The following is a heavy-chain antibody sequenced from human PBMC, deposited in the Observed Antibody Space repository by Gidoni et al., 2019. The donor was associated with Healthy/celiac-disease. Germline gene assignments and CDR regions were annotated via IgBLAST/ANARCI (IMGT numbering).Heavy chain of an antibody. V-gene: IGHV3-23*01. Sequence: EVQLLESGGGLVQPGGSLRLSCAASGFTFSSYAMSWVRQAPGKGLEWDSAISGSGGRTYYADSVKGRFTISRDNSKNTLYLQMNSLRAEDTAVYYCAKVDPWLHTTYDYWGQGTLVTVSS. CDR1: GFTFSSYA. J-gene: IGHJ4*02. D-gene: IGHD3-22*01. CDR2: ISGSGGRT. CDR3: AKVDPWLHTTYDY.